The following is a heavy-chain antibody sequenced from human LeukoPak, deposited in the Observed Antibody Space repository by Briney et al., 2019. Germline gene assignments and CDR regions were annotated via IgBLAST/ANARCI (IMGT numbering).Heavy chain of an antibody. CDR3: TRMTTGHDY. J-gene: IGHJ4*02. D-gene: IGHD4-17*01. CDR2: INHSGYT. CDR1: GVSFNYYY. V-gene: IGHV4-34*10. Sequence: SETLSLTCAVSGVSFNYYYWSWVRQTPGKGLEWIGEINHSGYTNDSPSLKSRVTMSIDTSRKQFSLNLRSVTVADTGIYYCTRMTTGHDYWGPGTLVTVSS.